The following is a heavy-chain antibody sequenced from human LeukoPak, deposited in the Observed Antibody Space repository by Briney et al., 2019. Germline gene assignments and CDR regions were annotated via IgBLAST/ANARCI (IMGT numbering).Heavy chain of an antibody. CDR1: GGSISSSTYY. CDR2: IYYSGST. CDR3: ARPRTQRITIFGVVIIHNWFDP. D-gene: IGHD3-3*01. J-gene: IGHJ5*02. Sequence: PSETLSLTCTVSGGSISSSTYYWGWIRQPPGKGLEWIGSIYYSGSTYYNPPLKSRVTISVDTSKNQFSLKLSSVTAADTAVYYCARPRTQRITIFGVVIIHNWFDPWGQGTLVTVSS. V-gene: IGHV4-39*01.